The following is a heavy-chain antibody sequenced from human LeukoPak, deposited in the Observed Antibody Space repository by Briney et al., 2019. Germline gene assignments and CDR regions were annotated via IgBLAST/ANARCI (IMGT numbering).Heavy chain of an antibody. CDR2: IYTSGST. D-gene: IGHD6-13*01. Sequence: PSETLSLTCTVSGGSISSYYWSWIRQPAGKGLEWIGRIYTSGSTNYNPSLKSRVTMSVDTSKNQFSLKLSSVTAADTAVYYCARAVPYSSSWYANNWFDPWGQGTLVTVSS. V-gene: IGHV4-4*07. CDR3: ARAVPYSSSWYANNWFDP. J-gene: IGHJ5*02. CDR1: GGSISSYY.